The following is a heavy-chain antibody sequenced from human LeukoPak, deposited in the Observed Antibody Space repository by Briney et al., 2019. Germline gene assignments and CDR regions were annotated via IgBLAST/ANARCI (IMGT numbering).Heavy chain of an antibody. V-gene: IGHV3-21*01. CDR1: GFTFSSYS. Sequence: GGSLRLSCAASGFTFSSYSMTWVRQAPGKGLEWVSSISSSGTSIYYADSVRGRFTISRDNAKNSLYLQMNSLRAEDTAVYYCTRVSYADGGYFDYWGQGTLVTVSS. J-gene: IGHJ4*02. D-gene: IGHD3-16*01. CDR3: TRVSYADGGYFDY. CDR2: ISSSGTSI.